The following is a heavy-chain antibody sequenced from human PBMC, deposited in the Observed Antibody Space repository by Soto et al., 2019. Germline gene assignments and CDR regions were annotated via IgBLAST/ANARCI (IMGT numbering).Heavy chain of an antibody. CDR2: IYYSGST. CDR3: ARGRWFGDSWFDP. V-gene: IGHV4-59*01. J-gene: IGHJ5*02. CDR1: GCSISRYY. D-gene: IGHD3-10*01. Sequence: SETLSLTCPVSGCSISRYYCSLVRQPPGKGLEWIGYIYYSGSTNYNPSLKSRVTISVDTSKNQFSLKLSSVTAADTAVYYCARGRWFGDSWFDPWGQGTLVTVSS.